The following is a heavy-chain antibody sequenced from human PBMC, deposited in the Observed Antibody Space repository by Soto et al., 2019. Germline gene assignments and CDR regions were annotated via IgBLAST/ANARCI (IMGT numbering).Heavy chain of an antibody. J-gene: IGHJ4*02. CDR3: ARPKGSYSSGYYYFDY. V-gene: IGHV1-69*01. CDR2: IIPLFGTA. D-gene: IGHD6-19*01. CDR1: GGTFSTYA. Sequence: QVQLVQSGAEVKQPGSSVKVSCKTSGGTFSTYAIYWVRQAPGQGLEWMGAIIPLFGTADYAQKFQGRVTITADDSTSTAVMELGSLRSEDTAVYYCARPKGSYSSGYYYFDYWGQGTLVTVSS.